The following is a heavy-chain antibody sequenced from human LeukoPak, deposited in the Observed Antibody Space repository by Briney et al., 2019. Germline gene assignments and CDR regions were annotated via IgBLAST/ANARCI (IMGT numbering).Heavy chain of an antibody. V-gene: IGHV3-48*03. J-gene: IGHJ4*02. CDR3: AADLHRIAAAGDYYFDY. Sequence: GGSLRLSCAASGFTFSSYEMNWVRQAPGKGLEWVSYISSSGSPIYYADSVKGRFTISRDNAKNSLYLQMDSLRSEDTAVYYCAADLHRIAAAGDYYFDYWGQGTLVTVSS. CDR1: GFTFSSYE. CDR2: ISSSGSPI. D-gene: IGHD6-13*01.